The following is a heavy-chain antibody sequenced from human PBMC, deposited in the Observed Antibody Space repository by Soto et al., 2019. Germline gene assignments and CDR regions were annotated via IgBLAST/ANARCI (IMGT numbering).Heavy chain of an antibody. Sequence: QVQLQESGPGLVKPSQTLSLTCTVSGGSISSGGYYWSWIRQHPGKGLEWIGYIYYSGSTYYNPSLKSRVTISVDTSKTQFSLQLSSVTAADTAVYYCARDSSSSRIDYWGQGTLVTVSS. CDR2: IYYSGST. CDR3: ARDSSSSRIDY. D-gene: IGHD6-6*01. J-gene: IGHJ4*02. V-gene: IGHV4-31*03. CDR1: GGSISSGGYY.